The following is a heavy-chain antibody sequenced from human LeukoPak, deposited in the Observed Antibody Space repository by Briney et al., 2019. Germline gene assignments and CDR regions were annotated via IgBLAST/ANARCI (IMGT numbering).Heavy chain of an antibody. CDR1: GGSISGSY. Sequence: PSETLSLTCTVSGGSISGSYWSWTRQSPGKGLELIGYVSYSGSTTYNPTFKSRVTISVDTPRNQFSLKLNSVTAADTAVYYCARGTAVAGNRWFDPWGQGTLVTVSS. J-gene: IGHJ5*02. CDR3: ARGTAVAGNRWFDP. CDR2: VSYSGST. V-gene: IGHV4-59*01. D-gene: IGHD6-19*01.